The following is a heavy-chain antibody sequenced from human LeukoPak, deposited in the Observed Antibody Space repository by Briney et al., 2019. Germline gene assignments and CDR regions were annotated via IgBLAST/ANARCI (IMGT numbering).Heavy chain of an antibody. J-gene: IGHJ4*02. D-gene: IGHD3-3*01. CDR2: ISGSGGST. Sequence: GGSLRLSCAASGFSFSTYGMSWVRQAPGKGLEWVSAISGSGGSTNYADSVKGRFTISRDNSKNTLYLQMNSLRAEDTAVYYCARLREIPVFGVVTKSTSYFDYWGQGTLVTVSS. CDR3: ARLREIPVFGVVTKSTSYFDY. CDR1: GFSFSTYG. V-gene: IGHV3-23*01.